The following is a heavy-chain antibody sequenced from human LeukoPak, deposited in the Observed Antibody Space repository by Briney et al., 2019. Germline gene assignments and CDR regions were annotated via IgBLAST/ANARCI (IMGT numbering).Heavy chain of an antibody. D-gene: IGHD6-13*01. CDR2: ICGSGGST. J-gene: IGHJ4*02. Sequence: GGSLRLSCAASGFTFSNYAMTWVRQAPGKGREWVSGICGSGGSTYYADSVKGRFTISRDNSKNTLYLQMNSLRAEDTAVYYCARDTHSGYSGSCYGWAFDHWGQGSLVTVSS. CDR1: GFTFSNYA. CDR3: ARDTHSGYSGSCYGWAFDH. V-gene: IGHV3-23*01.